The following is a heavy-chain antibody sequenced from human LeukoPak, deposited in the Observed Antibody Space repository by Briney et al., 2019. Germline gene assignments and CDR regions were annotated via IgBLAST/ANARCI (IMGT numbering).Heavy chain of an antibody. V-gene: IGHV3-9*01. CDR3: AKAIRDDGSDAFDI. D-gene: IGHD4-17*01. J-gene: IGHJ3*02. CDR2: ISWNSGSI. Sequence: GGSLRLSCAASGFTFDDYGMSWVRQAPGKGLEWVSGISWNSGSIGYADSVKGRFTISRDNAKNSLYLQMNSLRAEDTALYYCAKAIRDDGSDAFDIWGQGTMVTVSS. CDR1: GFTFDDYG.